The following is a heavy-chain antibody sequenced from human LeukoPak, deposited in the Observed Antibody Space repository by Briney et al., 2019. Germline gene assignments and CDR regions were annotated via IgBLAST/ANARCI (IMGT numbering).Heavy chain of an antibody. D-gene: IGHD5-12*01. CDR1: GDSITATSYY. V-gene: IGHV4-39*01. Sequence: SETLSLTCSVSGDSITATSYYWAWIRQPPGKGLEWIGSIYYSGNTNYDPSLQGRVTISVDTSKNQFSLSLSSVTAADTAVYYCARQIRYTYDPNWFHPWGQGTLVAVSS. CDR3: ARQIRYTYDPNWFHP. CDR2: IYYSGNT. J-gene: IGHJ5*02.